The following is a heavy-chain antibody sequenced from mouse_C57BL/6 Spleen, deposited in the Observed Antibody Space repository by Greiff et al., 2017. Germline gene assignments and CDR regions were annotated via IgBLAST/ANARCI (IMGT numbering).Heavy chain of an antibody. V-gene: IGHV1-63*01. D-gene: IGHD2-4*01. CDR2: IYPGGGYT. CDR1: GYTFTNYW. CDR3: ARRGYDYDGDAMDD. J-gene: IGHJ4*01. Sequence: QVQLKQSGAELVRPGTSVKMSCKASGYTFTNYWIGWAKQRPGHGLEWIGDIYPGGGYTNYNEKFKGKATLTADKSSSTAYMQFSSLTSEDSAIXYCARRGYDYDGDAMDDWGQGTSVTVSS.